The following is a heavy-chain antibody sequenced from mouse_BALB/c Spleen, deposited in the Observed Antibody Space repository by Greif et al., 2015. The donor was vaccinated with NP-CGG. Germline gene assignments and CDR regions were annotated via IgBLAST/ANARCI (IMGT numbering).Heavy chain of an antibody. CDR2: IVPANGHT. J-gene: IGHJ2*01. CDR1: GFNIKDTY. D-gene: IGHD1-3*01. V-gene: IGHV14-3*02. CDR3: AIYLYVNFFVY. Sequence: VQLQQSGAELVKPGASVKLSCTASGFNIKDTYMHWVKQRPEQCLEWIGRIVPANGHTKYDPTFQGKATITADTSSNTADMQLRILKSEDTAIYCCAIYLYVNFFVYWGLGTTLTDSS.